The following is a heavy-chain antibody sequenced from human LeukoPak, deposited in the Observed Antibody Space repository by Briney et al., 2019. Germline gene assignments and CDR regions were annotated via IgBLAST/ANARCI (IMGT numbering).Heavy chain of an antibody. D-gene: IGHD1-26*01. CDR3: ARRTYSGSYYYYYYYYMDV. Sequence: GGSLRLSCAASGFTFSSYWMSWVRQAPGKGLEWVANIKQDGSEKYYVDSVKGRFTISRDNAKNSLYLQMNSLRAEDTAVYNCARRTYSGSYYYYYYYYMDVWGKGTTVTVSS. CDR1: GFTFSSYW. V-gene: IGHV3-7*01. CDR2: IKQDGSEK. J-gene: IGHJ6*03.